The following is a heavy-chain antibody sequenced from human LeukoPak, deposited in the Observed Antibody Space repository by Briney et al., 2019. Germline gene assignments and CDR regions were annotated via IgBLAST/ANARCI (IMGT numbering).Heavy chain of an antibody. CDR1: GFAFSSYS. Sequence: RGGSLRLSCAASGFAFSSYSMNWVRQAPGKGLEWVSYISSSSSYVNYADSVKGRFTISRDNAKNSLYLQMNSLRAEDTAVYYCARDSRANIAAAGDWFDPWGQGTLVTVSS. CDR2: ISSSSSYV. J-gene: IGHJ5*02. D-gene: IGHD6-13*01. V-gene: IGHV3-21*01. CDR3: ARDSRANIAAAGDWFDP.